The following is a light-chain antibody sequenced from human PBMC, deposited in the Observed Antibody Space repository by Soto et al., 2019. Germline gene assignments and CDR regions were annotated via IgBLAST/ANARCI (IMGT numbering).Light chain of an antibody. Sequence: QSALTQPASVSGSPGQSITISCTGTSSDIGARNYVSWYQQHPGKAPRLMIYDVSNRPSGVSSRFSGSKSGNTATLTLSGLQAEDEAEYYCSSYSSSNTHVVFGGGTKVTVL. CDR1: SSDIGARNY. V-gene: IGLV2-14*03. CDR2: DVS. J-gene: IGLJ2*01. CDR3: SSYSSSNTHVV.